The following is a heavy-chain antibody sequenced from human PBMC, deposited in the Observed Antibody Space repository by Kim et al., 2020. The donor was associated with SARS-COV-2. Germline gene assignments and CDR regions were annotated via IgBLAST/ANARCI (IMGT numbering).Heavy chain of an antibody. D-gene: IGHD3-9*01. CDR3: TTDVEYYDILTGYYPLDY. V-gene: IGHV3-15*01. J-gene: IGHJ4*02. Sequence: KGRFTISRDDSKNTLYLQMNSLKTEDTAVYYCTTDVEYYDILTGYYPLDYWGQGTLVTVSS.